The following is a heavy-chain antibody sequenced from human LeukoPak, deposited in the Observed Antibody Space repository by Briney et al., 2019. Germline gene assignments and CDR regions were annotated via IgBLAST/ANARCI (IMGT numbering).Heavy chain of an antibody. Sequence: SETLSLTCTVSGGSISSGGYYWSWIRQHPGKGLEWIGYIYYSGSTYYNPSLKSRVTISVDTSKNQFSLKLSSVTAADTAVYYCASCYYDSSGYPPSYHFDYWGQGTLVTVSS. CDR2: IYYSGST. CDR1: GGSISSGGYY. CDR3: ASCYYDSSGYPPSYHFDY. D-gene: IGHD3-22*01. J-gene: IGHJ4*02. V-gene: IGHV4-31*03.